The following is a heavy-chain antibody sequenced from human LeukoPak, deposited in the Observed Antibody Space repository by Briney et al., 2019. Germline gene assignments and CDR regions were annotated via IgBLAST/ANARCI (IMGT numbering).Heavy chain of an antibody. V-gene: IGHV3-53*01. J-gene: IGHJ4*02. Sequence: PGGSLRLSCVASGFSVGNNHMDWVRQAPGKGLEWVSIIYSGGTTYYYADSVQGRFTISRDNSHNTVYLQMDSLRAEDTAVYYCARDNDRHYYFDSWGQGTLVTVSS. D-gene: IGHD2-8*01. CDR3: ARDNDRHYYFDS. CDR1: GFSVGNNH. CDR2: IYSGGTT.